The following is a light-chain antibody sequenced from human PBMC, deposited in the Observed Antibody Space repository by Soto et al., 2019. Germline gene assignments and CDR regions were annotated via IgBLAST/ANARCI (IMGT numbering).Light chain of an antibody. CDR2: DGS. J-gene: IGKJ5*01. CDR1: QNLHSF. Sequence: EIVLTQSPATLSLSPGEIVPPFCRASQNLHSFLNWYQQRPGQAPRPLIYDGSKRAAGVPDRISGDGSGTDFTLTISRLEPEDFAVYYCQKYGTSPITCGQGIRREIK. V-gene: IGKV3-20*01. CDR3: QKYGTSPIT.